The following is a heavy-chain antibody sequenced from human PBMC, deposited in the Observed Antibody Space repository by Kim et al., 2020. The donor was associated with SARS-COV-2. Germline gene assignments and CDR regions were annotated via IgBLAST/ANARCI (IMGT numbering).Heavy chain of an antibody. D-gene: IGHD3-22*01. CDR3: AKDRSWGYYDSSGYYYVGEYYFDY. Sequence: WNSGSIGYADSVKGRFTISRDNAKNSLYLQMNSLRAEDTALYYCAKDRSWGYYDSSGYYYVGEYYFDYWGQGTLVTVSS. CDR2: WNSGSI. V-gene: IGHV3-9*01. J-gene: IGHJ4*02.